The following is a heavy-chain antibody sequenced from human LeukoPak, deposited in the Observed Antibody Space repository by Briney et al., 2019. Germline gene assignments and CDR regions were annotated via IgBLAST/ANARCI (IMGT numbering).Heavy chain of an antibody. D-gene: IGHD3-10*01. CDR3: ASSGSGSYYDAFDI. CDR1: GYTFTGYY. J-gene: IGHJ3*02. Sequence: GASVKVSCKASGYTFTGYYIHWVRQAPGQGLEWMGWINCNSGGTNYAQKFQGWVTMTRDTSISTAYMELSRLRSDDTAVYYCASSGSGSYYDAFDIWGQGTMVTVSS. V-gene: IGHV1-2*04. CDR2: INCNSGGT.